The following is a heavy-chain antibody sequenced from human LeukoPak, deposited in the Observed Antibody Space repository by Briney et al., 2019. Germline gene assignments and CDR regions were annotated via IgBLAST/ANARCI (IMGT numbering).Heavy chain of an antibody. CDR2: IIPIFGTA. D-gene: IGHD1-26*01. CDR3: ARDGGGSYYIFDY. V-gene: IGHV1-69*13. Sequence: SVKVSCKASGGTFISYAISWVRQAPGQGLEWMGGIIPIFGTANCAQKFQGRVTITADESTSTAYMELSSLRSEDTAVYYCARDGGGSYYIFDYWGQGTLVTVSS. J-gene: IGHJ4*02. CDR1: GGTFISYA.